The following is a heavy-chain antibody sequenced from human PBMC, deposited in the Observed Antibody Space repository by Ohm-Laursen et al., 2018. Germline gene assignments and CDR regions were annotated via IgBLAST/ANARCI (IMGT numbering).Heavy chain of an antibody. CDR1: GGSISSGGYY. D-gene: IGHD4-23*01. Sequence: TLSLTCTVSGGSISSGGYYWSWIRQHPGKGLEWIGYIYYSGSTYYNPSVKSRVTISVDTSKSQFSLKLSSVTAADTAVYYSATGGKEEYFQHWGQGTLVTVSS. CDR2: IYYSGST. CDR3: ATGGKEEYFQH. V-gene: IGHV4-31*03. J-gene: IGHJ1*01.